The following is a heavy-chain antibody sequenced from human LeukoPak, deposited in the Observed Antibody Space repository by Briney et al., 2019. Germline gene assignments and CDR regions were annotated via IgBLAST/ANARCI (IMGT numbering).Heavy chain of an antibody. CDR2: IYYSGST. J-gene: IGHJ4*02. Sequence: SETLSLTCTVSGGSIRSYYWNWIRQPPGKGLEWIGYIYYSGSTNYNPSLKSRVTISVDTSKNQFSLKLSSVTAADTAVYYCASFYDFWSGYLNWGQGTLVTVSS. CDR3: ASFYDFWSGYLN. D-gene: IGHD3-3*01. V-gene: IGHV4-59*08. CDR1: GGSIRSYY.